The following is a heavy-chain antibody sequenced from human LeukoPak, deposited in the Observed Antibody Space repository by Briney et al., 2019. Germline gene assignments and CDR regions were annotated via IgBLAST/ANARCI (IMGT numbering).Heavy chain of an antibody. D-gene: IGHD3-10*01. V-gene: IGHV3-23*01. Sequence: GGSLRLSCAASGFTFSSYAMSWVRQAPGKGLEWVSAITGSGGGTYYADSVKGRFTISRDNSRNTLYLQMNSLRADDTAIYYCAKRVPGSAFDIWGQGTMATVSS. CDR1: GFTFSSYA. CDR3: AKRVPGSAFDI. J-gene: IGHJ3*02. CDR2: ITGSGGGT.